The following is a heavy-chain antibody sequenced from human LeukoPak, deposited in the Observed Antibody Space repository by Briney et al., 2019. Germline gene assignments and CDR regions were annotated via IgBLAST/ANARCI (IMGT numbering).Heavy chain of an antibody. V-gene: IGHV1-18*01. J-gene: IGHJ3*02. Sequence: ASVKVSCKASGYTFTSYGISWVRQAPGQGLEWMGWISAYNGNTNYAQKLQGRVTMTTDTSTSTAYMELRSLRSDDTAVYYCVVTAILDPNDAFDIWGQGTMVTVSS. CDR3: VVTAILDPNDAFDI. CDR1: GYTFTSYG. CDR2: ISAYNGNT. D-gene: IGHD2-21*02.